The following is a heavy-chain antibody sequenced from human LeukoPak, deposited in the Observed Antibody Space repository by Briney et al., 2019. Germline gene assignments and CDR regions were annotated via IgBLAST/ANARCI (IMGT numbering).Heavy chain of an antibody. V-gene: IGHV3-20*04. CDR2: INWNGGST. CDR3: ARDHHDYGDPPYYYYMDV. J-gene: IGHJ6*03. Sequence: GGSLRLSCAASGFTFDDYGMSWVRQAPGKGLEWVSGINWNGGSTGYADSVKGRFTISRDNAKNSLYLQTNSLRAEDTALYYCARDHHDYGDPPYYYYMDVWGKGTTVTVSS. CDR1: GFTFDDYG. D-gene: IGHD4-17*01.